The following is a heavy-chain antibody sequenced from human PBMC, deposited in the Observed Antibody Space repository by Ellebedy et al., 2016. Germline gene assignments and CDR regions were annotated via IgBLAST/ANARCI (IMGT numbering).Heavy chain of an antibody. V-gene: IGHV4-34*01. Sequence: SETLSLXXAASGGSFSAYYWTWIRQPPGKGLEWIGEITHRGSTNYNPSFKSRVTISVETSKNQFSLKLSSVTAADTAVYYCARGHDPVAVTPAALALFSRMGSRWFDPWGQGTLVSVSS. CDR2: ITHRGST. CDR3: ARGHDPVAVTPAALALFSRMGSRWFDP. CDR1: GGSFSAYY. D-gene: IGHD2-2*01. J-gene: IGHJ5*02.